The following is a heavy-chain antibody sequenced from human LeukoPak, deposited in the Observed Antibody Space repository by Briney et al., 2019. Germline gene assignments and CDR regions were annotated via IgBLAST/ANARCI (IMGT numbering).Heavy chain of an antibody. Sequence: PGGSLRLSCAASGFTFSSYSMSWVRQAPGKGLEWVSLISGSGDTTNYADSVKGRFNISRDNSKNTLYLQMNSLGADDPGVYYCAKAFQRGWERDAFAFWGQGTLVTVSS. CDR2: ISGSGDTT. CDR3: AKAFQRGWERDAFAF. J-gene: IGHJ3*01. CDR1: GFTFSSYS. D-gene: IGHD1-26*01. V-gene: IGHV3-23*01.